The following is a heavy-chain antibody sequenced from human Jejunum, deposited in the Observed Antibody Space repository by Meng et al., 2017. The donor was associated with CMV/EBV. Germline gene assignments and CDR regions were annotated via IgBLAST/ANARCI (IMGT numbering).Heavy chain of an antibody. CDR3: ANWPSGGNPYLSS. CDR1: ELSFSNDD. V-gene: IGHV3-23*01. CDR2: VSGSGGGA. Sequence: ELSFSNDDYSQGRRAPGKGLEWRSAVSGSGGGANNAEQESVKGRFTTSRDNSKNTLLLQMKSLRDEDTAVYYCANWPSGGNPYLSSWGQGTLVTVSS. J-gene: IGHJ5*02. D-gene: IGHD2-15*01.